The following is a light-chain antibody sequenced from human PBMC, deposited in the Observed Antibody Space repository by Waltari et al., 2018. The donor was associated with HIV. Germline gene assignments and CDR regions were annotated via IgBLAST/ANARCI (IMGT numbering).Light chain of an antibody. Sequence: SVLTQPPSASGTPGQRVPISCSGSSSNLVSNYVYGSQQFPGTTPKLLIYRNNQRPLGVPDRFSGSKSGTSASLAISGLRSEDEADYYCAAWDVSLSGNWVFGGGTKLTVL. CDR3: AAWDVSLSGNWV. CDR2: RNN. CDR1: SSNLVSNY. V-gene: IGLV1-47*01. J-gene: IGLJ3*02.